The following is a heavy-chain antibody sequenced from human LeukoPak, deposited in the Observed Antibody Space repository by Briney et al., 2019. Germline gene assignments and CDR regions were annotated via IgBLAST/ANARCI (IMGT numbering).Heavy chain of an antibody. CDR3: ARRGYSYGYQLDY. D-gene: IGHD5-18*01. CDR2: IIPTFGTA. CDR1: GGTFSSYA. V-gene: IGHV1-69*06. Sequence: SVKVSCKASGGTFSSYAISWVRQAPGQGLEWMGGIIPTFGTANYAQKFQGRVTITADKSTSTAYMELSSLRSEDTAVYYCARRGYSYGYQLDYWGQGTLVTVSS. J-gene: IGHJ4*02.